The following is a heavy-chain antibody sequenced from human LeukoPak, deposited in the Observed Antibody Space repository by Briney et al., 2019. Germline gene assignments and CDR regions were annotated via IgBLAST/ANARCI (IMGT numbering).Heavy chain of an antibody. CDR1: GFTFSSYS. D-gene: IGHD6-13*01. Sequence: GGSLRLSCAASGFTFSSYSMNWVRQAPGKGLEWVSAISGSGGSTYYADSVKGRFTISRDNSKNTLYLQMNSLWAEDTAVYYCAKGSAYSSSWGYYYYYGMDVWGQGTTVTVSS. V-gene: IGHV3-23*01. J-gene: IGHJ6*02. CDR3: AKGSAYSSSWGYYYYYGMDV. CDR2: ISGSGGST.